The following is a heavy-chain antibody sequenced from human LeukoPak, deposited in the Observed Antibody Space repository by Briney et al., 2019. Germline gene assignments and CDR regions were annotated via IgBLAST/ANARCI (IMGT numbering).Heavy chain of an antibody. CDR1: GFTFSSYG. V-gene: IGHV3-30*18. J-gene: IGHJ3*02. CDR3: SKERGRRDAFDI. Sequence: GGSLRLSCAASGFTFSSYGMHWVRQAPGKGLEWVAVISDDGSSKYYVDSVKGRFTVSRDNSKNGLYLQMDSLRAEDTAVYYCSKERGRRDAFDIWGQGTMVTVSS. D-gene: IGHD3-10*01. CDR2: ISDDGSSK.